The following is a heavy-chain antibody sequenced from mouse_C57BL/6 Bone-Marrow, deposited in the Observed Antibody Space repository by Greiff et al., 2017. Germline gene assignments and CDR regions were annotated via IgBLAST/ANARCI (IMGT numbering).Heavy chain of an antibody. CDR1: GYTFTSYW. V-gene: IGHV1-69*01. D-gene: IGHD2-2*01. J-gene: IGHJ3*01. CDR2: IDPSDSYT. Sequence: QVQLQQPGAELVMPGASVKLSCKASGYTFTSYWMHWVKQRPGQGLEWIGEIDPSDSYTNYNQKFKGKSTLTVDKSSSTAYMQLSSLTSEDSAVFYCAKGENYGYDQAGFAYWGQGTLVTVSA. CDR3: AKGENYGYDQAGFAY.